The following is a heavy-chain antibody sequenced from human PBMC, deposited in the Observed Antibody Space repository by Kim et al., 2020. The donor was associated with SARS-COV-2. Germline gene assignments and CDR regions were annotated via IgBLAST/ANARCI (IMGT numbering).Heavy chain of an antibody. CDR2: IYSSGST. D-gene: IGHD6-19*01. V-gene: IGHV4-4*07. CDR1: GDSISSYY. J-gene: IGHJ5*02. CDR3: ARVGYSSGWDWFDP. Sequence: SETLSLTCIVSGDSISSYYWSWIRQPAGKGLEWIGRIYSSGSTNYNPSLKSRVTMSVDKSKNQFSLKLSSVTAADTAVYYCARVGYSSGWDWFDPWGQGTLVTVSS.